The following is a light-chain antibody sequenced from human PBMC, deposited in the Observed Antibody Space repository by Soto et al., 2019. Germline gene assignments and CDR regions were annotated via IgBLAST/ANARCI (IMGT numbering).Light chain of an antibody. CDR1: QTVGTS. Sequence: EIVLTQSPATLSVSPGERATLSCRASQTVGTSLVWYQQKPGQAPSLLIYGASTRAAGIPARLSGSGSGTDFTLTISSLQSEDFAVYYCQQHNAWALTFGGGTEVEIK. CDR3: QQHNAWALT. V-gene: IGKV3-15*01. J-gene: IGKJ4*01. CDR2: GAS.